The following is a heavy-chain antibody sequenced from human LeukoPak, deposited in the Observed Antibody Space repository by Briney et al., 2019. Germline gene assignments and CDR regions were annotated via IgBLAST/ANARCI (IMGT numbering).Heavy chain of an antibody. D-gene: IGHD4-11*01. Sequence: ASVKVSCKASGYTFSDYHMHWVRQAPGQGPEWMGWINPNSAGTKYAQKFQGRVTMTWDTSISTAYMELSRLTSDDTAVYYCARHSKYANNWFDPWGQGTLVTVSA. J-gene: IGHJ5*02. CDR1: GYTFSDYH. V-gene: IGHV1-2*02. CDR2: INPNSAGT. CDR3: ARHSKYANNWFDP.